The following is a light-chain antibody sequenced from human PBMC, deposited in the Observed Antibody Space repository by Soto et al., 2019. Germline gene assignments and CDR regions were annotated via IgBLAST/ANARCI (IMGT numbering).Light chain of an antibody. CDR3: QKDNSAPFT. V-gene: IGKV1-27*01. J-gene: IGKJ3*01. CDR2: AAS. CDR1: QGSSNY. Sequence: DIQMTQSPSSLSASVGDRVTSTCRASQGSSNYLAWYPQKPGKVPKLLIYAASTLQSGVPSRFSGSGSGTAFTRTISSLQPEDVATYYCQKDNSAPFTFGPGTKVDI.